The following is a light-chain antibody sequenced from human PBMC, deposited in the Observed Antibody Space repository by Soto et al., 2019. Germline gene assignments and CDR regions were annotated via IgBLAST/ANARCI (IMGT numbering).Light chain of an antibody. CDR3: QQYGGSPRT. CDR2: GSS. Sequence: EIVLTQSPDTLSLSPGERATLSCRASHTVTSNYLAWYQQKPGQAPRLLIYGSSSRATDIPDRFSGRGSGTDFTLTISRLETEDFAVYYCQQYGGSPRTFGQGTKVEIK. V-gene: IGKV3-20*01. CDR1: HTVTSNY. J-gene: IGKJ1*01.